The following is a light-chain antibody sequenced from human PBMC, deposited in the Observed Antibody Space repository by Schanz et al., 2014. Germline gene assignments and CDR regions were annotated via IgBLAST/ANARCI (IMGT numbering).Light chain of an antibody. V-gene: IGKV3-20*01. CDR1: QSVSGNY. CDR3: QQYGNSPLYS. J-gene: IGKJ2*03. Sequence: EIVLMQSPDTLSLSPGEKITLSCRASQSVSGNYLGWYHQKPGQAPRLLVYAASTRAAGIPDRFSGSGSGTDFTLTISRLEPEDFAVYYCQQYGNSPLYSFGQGTKLEIK. CDR2: AAS.